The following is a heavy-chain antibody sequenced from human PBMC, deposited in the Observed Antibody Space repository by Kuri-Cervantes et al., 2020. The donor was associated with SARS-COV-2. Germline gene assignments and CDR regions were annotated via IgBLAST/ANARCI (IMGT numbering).Heavy chain of an antibody. V-gene: IGHV3-7*01. CDR3: ARCGLADANNWFDP. CDR2: IKQDGSEK. CDR1: GLTFSRYW. D-gene: IGHD6-19*01. J-gene: IGHJ5*02. Sequence: GESLKISCASSGLTFSRYWMSLVRQAPGKGLEWVANIKQDGSEKYYVDSVKGRFTISRDNAKNSLYLQMNCLRAEDTAVYYCARCGLADANNWFDPWGQGTLVTVSS.